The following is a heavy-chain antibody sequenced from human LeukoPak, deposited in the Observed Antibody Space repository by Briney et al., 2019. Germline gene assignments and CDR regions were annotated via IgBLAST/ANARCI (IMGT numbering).Heavy chain of an antibody. J-gene: IGHJ4*02. V-gene: IGHV1-2*02. D-gene: IGHD6-13*01. CDR2: INANSGGT. CDR1: GYTFTGYL. CDR3: ARGYSSSLAPLDS. Sequence: ASVKVSCKASGYTFTGYLMLWVRQAPGQGLEWMGWINANSGGTKFAQKFKGRVTMARDTSISTAYMELSRLRSDDTAVYYCARGYSSSLAPLDSWGQGTLVTVSS.